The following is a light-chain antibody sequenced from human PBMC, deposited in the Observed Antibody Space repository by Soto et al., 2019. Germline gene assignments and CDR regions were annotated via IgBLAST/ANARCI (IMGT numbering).Light chain of an antibody. V-gene: IGKV1-39*01. CDR1: QSISSY. J-gene: IGKJ5*01. CDR2: AAY. CDR3: QLSDSSLT. Sequence: DMQITQSPSSLSASVGDRVTMTCRASQSISSYLNWYQQKPGKAPKLLIYAAYSLQSGVPSRFSGSGSGTDFTLTISSLQPEDFATYYCQLSDSSLTFGQGTRLEI.